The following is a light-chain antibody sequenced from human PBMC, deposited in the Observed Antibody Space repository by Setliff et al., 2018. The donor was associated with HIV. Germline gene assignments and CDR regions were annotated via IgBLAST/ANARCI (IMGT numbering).Light chain of an antibody. CDR1: NSDVGSYNF. V-gene: IGLV2-23*02. CDR3: CSYAGDTAFYV. Sequence: QSVLAQPASVSGSPGQSITISCTGTNSDVGSYNFVSWYQLHPGKAPKLMIYEVNNRPSGVPNRFSGSKSGNTASLTISGLQAEDEADYYCCSYAGDTAFYVFGIGTKVT. CDR2: EVN. J-gene: IGLJ1*01.